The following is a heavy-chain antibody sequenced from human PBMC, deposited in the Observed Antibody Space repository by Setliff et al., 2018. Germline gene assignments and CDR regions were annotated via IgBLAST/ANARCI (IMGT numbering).Heavy chain of an antibody. CDR2: ISAYTGNT. Sequence: ASVKVSCKASGYTFTSSGITWVRQAPGQGLEWMGWISAYTGNTNYAQKLQGRVTMTTDTSTNTAYMELRSLTSDDTAAYFCSRLVRYCTTTTCQRASGAELWGQGTLVTVSS. CDR3: SRLVRYCTTTTCQRASGAEL. J-gene: IGHJ4*02. D-gene: IGHD2-8*01. CDR1: GYTFTSSG. V-gene: IGHV1-18*01.